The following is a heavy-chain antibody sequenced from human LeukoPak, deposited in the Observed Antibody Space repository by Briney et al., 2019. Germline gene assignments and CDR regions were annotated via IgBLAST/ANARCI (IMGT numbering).Heavy chain of an antibody. CDR1: GFTFSSYA. J-gene: IGHJ4*02. CDR2: IWYDGSNK. Sequence: GGSLRLPCAASGFTFSSYAMHWVRQAPGKGLEWVAVIWYDGSNKYYADSVKGRFTISRDNSKNTLYLQMNSLRAEDTAVYYCARDRGPLFDYWGQGTLVTVSS. V-gene: IGHV3-33*08. D-gene: IGHD3-10*01. CDR3: ARDRGPLFDY.